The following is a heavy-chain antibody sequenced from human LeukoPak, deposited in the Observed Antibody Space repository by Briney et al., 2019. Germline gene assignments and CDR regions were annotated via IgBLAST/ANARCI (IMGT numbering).Heavy chain of an antibody. CDR1: GYSFINYW. Sequence: GESLKISCKGSGYSFINYWIGWVRQMPGKGLEWMGIIYPGGSDTRYSPSFQGQVTISADKSINNAYLQWSGLKASDTAMYYCATQTNYYDSSGSMRYAFDIWGQGTMVTVSS. CDR2: IYPGGSDT. V-gene: IGHV5-51*01. CDR3: ATQTNYYDSSGSMRYAFDI. D-gene: IGHD3-22*01. J-gene: IGHJ3*02.